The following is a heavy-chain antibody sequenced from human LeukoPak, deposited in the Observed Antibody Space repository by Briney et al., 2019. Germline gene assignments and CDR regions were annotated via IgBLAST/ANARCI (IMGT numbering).Heavy chain of an antibody. CDR2: IYYSGST. V-gene: IGHV4-59*11. Sequence: SETLSLTCTVSGGSISSHYWSWIRQPPGKGLEGIGYIYYSGSTNYNPSLKSRVTVSVDTSKNQFSLKLSSVTAADTAVYYCARGHGRVLDYWGQGTLVTVSS. D-gene: IGHD1-1*01. CDR1: GGSISSHY. J-gene: IGHJ4*02. CDR3: ARGHGRVLDY.